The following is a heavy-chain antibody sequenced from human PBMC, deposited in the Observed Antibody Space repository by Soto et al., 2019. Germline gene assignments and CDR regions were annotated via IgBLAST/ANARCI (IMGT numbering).Heavy chain of an antibody. CDR1: GVSISSGDYY. V-gene: IGHV4-30-4*01. J-gene: IGHJ6*02. D-gene: IGHD4-17*01. Sequence: SETLSLTCTVSGVSISSGDYYLSWIRQPPGKGLEWIGYIYYSGSTYYNPSLKSRVTISVDTSKNQFSLKLSSVTAADTAVYYCARDDYGDYASGYGMDVWGQGTTVTVSS. CDR3: ARDDYGDYASGYGMDV. CDR2: IYYSGST.